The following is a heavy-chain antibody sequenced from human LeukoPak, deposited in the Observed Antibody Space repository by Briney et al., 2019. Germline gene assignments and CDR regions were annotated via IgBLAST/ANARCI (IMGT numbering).Heavy chain of an antibody. Sequence: ASVKVSCKASGYTFTSYYTHWVRQAPGQGLEWMGIINPSGGSTTYAQKFQGRVTMTRDTSIGTAYMELSSLRSEDSAVYYCARVPNRGDKFDPWGQGTLVTVSS. CDR3: ARVPNRGDKFDP. J-gene: IGHJ5*02. CDR2: INPSGGST. CDR1: GYTFTSYY. V-gene: IGHV1-46*01. D-gene: IGHD4-17*01.